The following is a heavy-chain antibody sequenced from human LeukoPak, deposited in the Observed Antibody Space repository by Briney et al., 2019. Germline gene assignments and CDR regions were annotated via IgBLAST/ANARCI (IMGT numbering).Heavy chain of an antibody. J-gene: IGHJ4*02. V-gene: IGHV3-23*01. Sequence: GGSLRLSCTTSGFTFSSFAMSWVRQAPGKGLEWVSSISGIGDSTFYRGSVKGRFTISRDNAKNSLYLQMNSLRAEDTAVYYCARDRIVGATTDYWGQGTLVTVSS. CDR3: ARDRIVGATTDY. CDR1: GFTFSSFA. D-gene: IGHD1-26*01. CDR2: ISGIGDST.